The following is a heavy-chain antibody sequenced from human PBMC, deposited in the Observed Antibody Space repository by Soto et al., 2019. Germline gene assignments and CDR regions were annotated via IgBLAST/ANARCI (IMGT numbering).Heavy chain of an antibody. J-gene: IGHJ4*02. CDR3: PHRAVYAGIPVFDY. V-gene: IGHV2-5*01. D-gene: IGHD4-17*01. Sequence: SGPTLVNPTHTLTLTCTFSGFSLYTNGVGVGWIRQPPGKALECLALIYWNDDERYSPSLMRRLTITKDTSKNQVILTMTNMDPVETGTYYCPHRAVYAGIPVFDYWGRGTLVTVSS. CDR2: IYWNDDE. CDR1: GFSLYTNGVG.